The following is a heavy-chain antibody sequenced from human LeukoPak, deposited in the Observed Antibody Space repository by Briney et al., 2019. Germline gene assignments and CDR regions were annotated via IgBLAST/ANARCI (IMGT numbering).Heavy chain of an antibody. CDR2: IYWNDDK. D-gene: IGHD5-12*01. CDR1: GFSLSTSGVG. V-gene: IGHV2-5*01. Sequence: SGPTPVNPTQTLTLTCTFTGFSLSTSGVGVGWIRQPPGKALEWLPLIYWNDDKRYSPSLKSRLTISKDTSKNQVVLTMTNMDPVDTATYYCARSYSDYDYFNNWFDPWGQGTLVTVSS. CDR3: ARSYSDYDYFNNWFDP. J-gene: IGHJ5*02.